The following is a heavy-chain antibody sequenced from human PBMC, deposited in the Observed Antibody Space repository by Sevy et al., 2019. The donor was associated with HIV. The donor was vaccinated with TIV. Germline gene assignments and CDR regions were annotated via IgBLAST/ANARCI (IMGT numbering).Heavy chain of an antibody. CDR2: ISHDGNYK. D-gene: IGHD2-21*02. J-gene: IGHJ4*02. CDR1: GFTFSNYD. V-gene: IGHV3-30-3*01. Sequence: GGSLRLSCAASGFTFSNYDMHWVRQAPGKGLEWVAVISHDGNYKNYADSVKVRFTISRDDFKNTLYLQMSSLGPEDTAVYFCARLFSGGGDCYYLDYWGQGALVTVSS. CDR3: ARLFSGGGDCYYLDY.